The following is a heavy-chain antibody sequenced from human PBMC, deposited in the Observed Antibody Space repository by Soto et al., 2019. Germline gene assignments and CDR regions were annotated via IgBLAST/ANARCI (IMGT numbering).Heavy chain of an antibody. CDR3: ARHEVIEKFKPGMGI. D-gene: IGHD6-13*01. CDR1: VVSIMFFY. CDR2: IFYAGTT. J-gene: IGHJ3*02. Sequence: TLSLTXTVSVVSIMFFYLSLMLHPPGKGLEWILHIFYAGTTLYTPSLKSRVTISVDTSKNQFSLKLSSVTAADTAVYYCARHEVIEKFKPGMGIWGQGTMVTV. V-gene: IGHV4-59*01.